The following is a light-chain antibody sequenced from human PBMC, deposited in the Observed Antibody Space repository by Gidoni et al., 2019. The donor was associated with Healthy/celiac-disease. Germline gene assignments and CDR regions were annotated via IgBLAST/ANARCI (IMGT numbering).Light chain of an antibody. J-gene: IGKJ2*01. CDR1: HDISNY. Sequence: DIPITQSPSSLSASVGDRVTINCQSSHDISNYLNWYQQKPGKAPKLLIEDASNLETGGPSRFSGSGSGTDFTFTISSLQPEDIATYYCQQYDNLSYTFGQGTKLEIK. V-gene: IGKV1-33*01. CDR2: DAS. CDR3: QQYDNLSYT.